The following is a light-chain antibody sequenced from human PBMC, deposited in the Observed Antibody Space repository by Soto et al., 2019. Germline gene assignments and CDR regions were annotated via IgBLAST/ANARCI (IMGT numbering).Light chain of an antibody. CDR1: QRVSSTY. Sequence: EIVLTQSPGTLSLSPGEGATLSCRASQRVSSTYLAWYQQRPGQAPRLLIYGASSRATGIPDRCSGSGSGTDFTLTISRLEPEDFAVYCCQPYANSPLTFCHGTKVDIK. V-gene: IGKV3-20*01. J-gene: IGKJ3*01. CDR2: GAS. CDR3: QPYANSPLT.